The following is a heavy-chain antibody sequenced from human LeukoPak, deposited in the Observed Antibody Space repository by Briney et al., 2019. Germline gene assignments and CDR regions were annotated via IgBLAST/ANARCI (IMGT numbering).Heavy chain of an antibody. CDR1: GFTFSSYS. J-gene: IGHJ4*02. D-gene: IGHD3-10*01. CDR3: ARVSGSYCFDY. V-gene: IGHV3-48*02. Sequence: TGGSLRLSCAASGFTFSSYSMTWVRQAPGKGLEWVSYISGSSSPIYYADSVKGRVTISRDNAKDSLYLQMTSLRDEDTAVYYCARVSGSYCFDYWGQGTLVTVSP. CDR2: ISGSSSPI.